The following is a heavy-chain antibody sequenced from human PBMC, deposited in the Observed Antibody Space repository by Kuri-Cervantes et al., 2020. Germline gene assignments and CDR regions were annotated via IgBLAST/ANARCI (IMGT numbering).Heavy chain of an antibody. V-gene: IGHV4-38-2*02. CDR2: IYNSGST. D-gene: IGHD6-19*01. J-gene: IGHJ4*02. CDR1: LYSISSGYY. Sequence: ESLKISCTVSLYSISSGYYWGWIRQPPGKGLEWIGSIYNSGSTFYNPSLKSRVTISVDTSKNQFSLKLSSVTAADTAVYYCASWWLVRRYFDYWGQGTLVTVSS. CDR3: ASWWLVRRYFDY.